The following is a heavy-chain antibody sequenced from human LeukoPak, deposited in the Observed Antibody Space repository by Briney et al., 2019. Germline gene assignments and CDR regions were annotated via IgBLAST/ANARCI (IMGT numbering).Heavy chain of an antibody. D-gene: IGHD3-16*02. J-gene: IGHJ4*02. CDR3: ARGWFSLHY. Sequence: GGSLRLSCAASGFTFSSYEMNWVRRTPGKGLEWVSYISSSGSTIYYADSVKGRFTISRDNANNSLYLQINSLRAEDTAVYYCARGWFSLHYWGQGTLVTVSS. V-gene: IGHV3-48*03. CDR2: ISSSGSTI. CDR1: GFTFSSYE.